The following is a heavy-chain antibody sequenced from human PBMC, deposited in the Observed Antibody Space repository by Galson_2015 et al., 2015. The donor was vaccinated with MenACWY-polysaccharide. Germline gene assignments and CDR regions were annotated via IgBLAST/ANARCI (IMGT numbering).Heavy chain of an antibody. V-gene: IGHV3-15*01. CDR2: MKSKGSGGTT. Sequence: SLRLSCAVSGLYFPHAWMSWVRQAPGKGLEWIGRMKSKGSGGTTDYIAPVKGRFTISRDDSKNMLYLQMNSLKTEDTAVYYCNWDQLPRYYYGMDVRAQGTTVIVSS. D-gene: IGHD1-1*01. J-gene: IGHJ6*02. CDR1: GLYFPHAW. CDR3: NWDQLPRYYYGMDV.